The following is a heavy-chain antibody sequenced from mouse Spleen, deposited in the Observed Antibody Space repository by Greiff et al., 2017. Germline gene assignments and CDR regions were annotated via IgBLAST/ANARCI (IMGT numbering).Heavy chain of an antibody. CDR2: INPGSGGT. CDR1: GYAFTNYL. CDR3: ARSPGAVVEGYFDV. V-gene: IGHV1-54*01. D-gene: IGHD1-1*01. Sequence: QVQLKQSGAELVRPGTSVKVSCKASGYAFTNYLIEWVKQRPGQGLEWIGVINPGSGGTNYNEKFKGKATLTADKSSSTAYMQLSSLTSEDSAVYFCARSPGAVVEGYFDVWGTGTTVTVSS. J-gene: IGHJ1*03.